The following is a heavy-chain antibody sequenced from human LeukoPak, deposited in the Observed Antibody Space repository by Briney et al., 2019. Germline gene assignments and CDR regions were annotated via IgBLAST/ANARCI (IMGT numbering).Heavy chain of an antibody. J-gene: IGHJ5*02. CDR1: GGSFSGYY. D-gene: IGHD3-10*01. V-gene: IGHV4-34*01. Sequence: PSETLSLTCAVYGGSFSGYYWSWIRQPPGKGLEWIGEINHSGSTNYNPSLKSRVTISVDTSKNQFSLKLSSVTAADTAVYYCARGPVLLWFGELFKNWFDPWGQGTLVTVSS. CDR2: INHSGST. CDR3: ARGPVLLWFGELFKNWFDP.